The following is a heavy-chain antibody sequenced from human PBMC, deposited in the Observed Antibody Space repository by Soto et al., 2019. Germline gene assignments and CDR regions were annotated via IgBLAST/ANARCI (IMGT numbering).Heavy chain of an antibody. V-gene: IGHV3-74*01. CDR3: XXXXXXLLTGYYTDY. Sequence: EVQLVESGGDLVQRGGSLRLSCAASGFPFSSYWMHWVRHTPGKGLDWVARISGDGVTTYYADSVTGRFTVSRDNAKNTLXXXXXXXXXXXXXXXXXXXXXXXLLTGYYTDYWGQGTLVSVSS. CDR2: ISGDGVTT. D-gene: IGHD3-9*01. CDR1: GFPFSSYW. J-gene: IGHJ4*02.